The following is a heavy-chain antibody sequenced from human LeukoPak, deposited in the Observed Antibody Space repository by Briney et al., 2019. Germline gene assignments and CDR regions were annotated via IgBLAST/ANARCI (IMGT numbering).Heavy chain of an antibody. CDR1: GFTFSSYW. D-gene: IGHD6-13*01. J-gene: IGHJ4*02. CDR2: IKQDGSEK. CDR3: ARDRWVRQQLVLILDY. Sequence: GGSLRLSCAASGFTFSSYWMSRVRQAPGKGLEWVANIKQDGSEKYYVDSVKGRFTISRDNAKNSLYLQMNSLRAEDTAVYYCARDRWVRQQLVLILDYWGQGTLVTVSS. V-gene: IGHV3-7*03.